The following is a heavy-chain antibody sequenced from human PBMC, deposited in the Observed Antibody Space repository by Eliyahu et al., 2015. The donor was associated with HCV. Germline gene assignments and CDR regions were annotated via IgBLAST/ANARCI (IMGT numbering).Heavy chain of an antibody. D-gene: IGHD2/OR15-2a*01. V-gene: IGHV3-21*01. CDR2: ISSSSSYI. CDR1: GFTFSSYS. CDR3: ARGGRFYDVYYYYGMDV. Sequence: EVQLVESGGGLVKPGGSLRLSCAASGFTFSSYSMNWVRQAPGKGLEWVSSISSSSSYIYYADSVKGRFTISRDNAKNSLYLQMNSLRAEDTAVYYCARGGRFYDVYYYYGMDVWGQGTTVTVSS. J-gene: IGHJ6*02.